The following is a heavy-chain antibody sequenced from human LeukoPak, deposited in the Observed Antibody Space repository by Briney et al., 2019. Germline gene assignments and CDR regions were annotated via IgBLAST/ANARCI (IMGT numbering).Heavy chain of an antibody. CDR3: ATASSKSLPN. D-gene: IGHD5/OR15-5a*01. J-gene: IGHJ4*02. CDR2: IHLSGST. Sequence: PSGTLSLTCAVSGGSISSNNWWTWVRQPPRKGLEWIAEIHLSGSTNYNPSLKSRVTISIDKSRNQFSLTLTSVTAADTAVYYCATASSKSLPNWGQGTLVTVSS. CDR1: GGSISSNNW. V-gene: IGHV4-4*02.